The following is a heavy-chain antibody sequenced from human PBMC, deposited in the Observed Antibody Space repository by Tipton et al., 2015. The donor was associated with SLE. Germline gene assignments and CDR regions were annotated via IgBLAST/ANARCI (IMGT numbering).Heavy chain of an antibody. CDR2: ISGSGRST. D-gene: IGHD5/OR15-5a*01. CDR1: GFTFSSSS. Sequence: SLRLSCAASGFTFSSSSMRWVRQAPGKGLERVSLISGSGRSTEYADYVKGRFTISRDNSKNTLYLQMNSLRAEDTAVYYCANAPGWAAMSTDNDAFDIWGQGTVVAVSS. CDR3: ANAPGWAAMSTDNDAFDI. J-gene: IGHJ3*02. V-gene: IGHV3-23*01.